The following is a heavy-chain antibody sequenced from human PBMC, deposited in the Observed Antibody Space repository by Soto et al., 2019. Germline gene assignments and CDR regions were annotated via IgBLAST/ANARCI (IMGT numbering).Heavy chain of an antibody. CDR1: GYTFTKYD. J-gene: IGHJ5*01. CDR2: MNPTSGNT. Sequence: QVQLVQSGAEVKTPGASVKVSCKASGYTFTKYDMNWVRQAPGQGLEWMGWMNPTSGNTGYAQKFRRRXXMTWDTAIGIAHMELSSLRNEDTAVYYCARSDGHTFNWLDSWGQGALVTVSA. V-gene: IGHV1-8*01. CDR3: ARSDGHTFNWLDS. D-gene: IGHD2-2*02.